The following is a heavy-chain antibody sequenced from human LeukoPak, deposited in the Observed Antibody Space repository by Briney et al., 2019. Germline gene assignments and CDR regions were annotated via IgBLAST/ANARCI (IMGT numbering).Heavy chain of an antibody. CDR3: ASTITGTTYDAFDI. Sequence: ASVKVSCKASGYSFTSYYMHWVRQAPGQGLEWMGIINPSGGTTSYAQKFQGRVTVTRDTSTGTVYMELSSLRSEDTAVYYCASTITGTTYDAFDIWGQGTTVTVSS. J-gene: IGHJ3*02. D-gene: IGHD1-7*01. CDR2: INPSGGTT. V-gene: IGHV1-46*01. CDR1: GYSFTSYY.